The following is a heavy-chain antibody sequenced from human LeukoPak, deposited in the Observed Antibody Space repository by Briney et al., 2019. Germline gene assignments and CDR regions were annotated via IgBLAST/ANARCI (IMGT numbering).Heavy chain of an antibody. CDR1: GFTVSSNY. V-gene: IGHV3-53*01. CDR3: ARDSSSPYWYFNL. Sequence: GGSLRLSCAVSGFTVSSNYMSWVRQTPGKGLEWVSVLYSGGTTYYADSVKGRFIVSRDNAQNSLYLQMNSLRAEDTAVYYCARDSSSPYWYFNLWGRGTLVTVSS. J-gene: IGHJ2*01. CDR2: LYSGGTT.